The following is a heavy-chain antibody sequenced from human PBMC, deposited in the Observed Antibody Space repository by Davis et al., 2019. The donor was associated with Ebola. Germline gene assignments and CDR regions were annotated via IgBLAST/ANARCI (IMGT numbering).Heavy chain of an antibody. Sequence: SVKVSCKASGGTFSSYAISWVRQAPGQGLEWMGRIIPILGIANYAQKFQGRVTITADKSTSTAYMELSSLRSEDTAVYYCARDGEYCSSTSCYAYGMDVWGQGTTVTVSS. CDR2: IIPILGIA. CDR1: GGTFSSYA. J-gene: IGHJ6*02. CDR3: ARDGEYCSSTSCYAYGMDV. V-gene: IGHV1-69*04. D-gene: IGHD2-2*01.